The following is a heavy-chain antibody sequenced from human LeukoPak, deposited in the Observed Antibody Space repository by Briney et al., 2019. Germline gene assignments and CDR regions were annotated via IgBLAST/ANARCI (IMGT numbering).Heavy chain of an antibody. D-gene: IGHD3-22*01. CDR1: GYTFTSYY. J-gene: IGHJ4*02. CDR2: INPSGGST. Sequence: ASVKVSCKASGYTFTSYYMHWVRQAPGQGLEWMGIINPSGGSTSYAQKFQGRVTMTRDTSTSTVYMELSSLRSEDTAVYYCARDRAGDDSSGYYSSYYFDYWSQGTLVTVSS. V-gene: IGHV1-46*01. CDR3: ARDRAGDDSSGYYSSYYFDY.